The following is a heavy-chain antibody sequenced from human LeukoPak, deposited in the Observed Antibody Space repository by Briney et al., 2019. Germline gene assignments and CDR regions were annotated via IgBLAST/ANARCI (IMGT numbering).Heavy chain of an antibody. CDR2: INKSSGAI. CDR1: GFTFSSYS. V-gene: IGHV3-48*01. D-gene: IGHD3-9*01. J-gene: IGHJ4*02. Sequence: GGSLRLSCAASGFTFSSYSMNWVRQAPGKGLEWLSYINKSSGAIYYADSVKGRFTISRDNSKSTLYLQMNSLRAADTAVYYCAKDADTKLLIISTLLDNCGQGTLVTVSS. CDR3: AKDADTKLLIISTLLDN.